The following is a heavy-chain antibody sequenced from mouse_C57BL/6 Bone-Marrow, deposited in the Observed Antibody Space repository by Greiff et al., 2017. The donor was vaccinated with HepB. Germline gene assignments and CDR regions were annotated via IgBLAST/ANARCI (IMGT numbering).Heavy chain of an antibody. V-gene: IGHV1-54*01. D-gene: IGHD3-2*02. J-gene: IGHJ3*01. CDR1: GYAFTNYL. CDR3: ARWGSSGFFAY. Sequence: VQLQQSGAELVRPGTSVKVSCKASGYAFTNYLIEGVKQRPGQGLEWIGVINPGSGGTNYNEKFKGKATLTADKSSSTAYMQLSSLTSEDSAVYFCARWGSSGFFAYWGQGTLVTVSA. CDR2: INPGSGGT.